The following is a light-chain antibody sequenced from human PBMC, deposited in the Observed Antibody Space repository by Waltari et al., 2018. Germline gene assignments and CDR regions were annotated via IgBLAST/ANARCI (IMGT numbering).Light chain of an antibody. J-gene: IGLJ1*01. V-gene: IGLV7-43*01. CDR2: STT. CDR3: LLYDGTTQRV. CDR1: TGPVTSGHY. Sequence: QTVVTQEPSLTVAPGGTVTLTCASSTGPVTSGHYPNWFQLKPGQAPTALIYSTTNRHSWTPARFSGSLLGGKAALTLSYVQPEDEAEYYCLLYDGTTQRVFGTGTNVSVL.